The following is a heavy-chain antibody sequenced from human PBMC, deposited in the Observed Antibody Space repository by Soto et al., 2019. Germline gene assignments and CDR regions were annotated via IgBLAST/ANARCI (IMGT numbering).Heavy chain of an antibody. J-gene: IGHJ4*02. CDR3: ARDKLPYYFDY. V-gene: IGHV4-30-4*01. Sequence: KPSETLSLTCTVSGGSISSGDYYWSWIRQPPGKGLEWIGYIYYSGSTYYNPSLKSRVTISVDTSKNQFSLKLSSVTAADTAVYYCARDKLPYYFDYWGQGTLVTVSS. CDR2: IYYSGST. CDR1: GGSISSGDYY. D-gene: IGHD2-21*01.